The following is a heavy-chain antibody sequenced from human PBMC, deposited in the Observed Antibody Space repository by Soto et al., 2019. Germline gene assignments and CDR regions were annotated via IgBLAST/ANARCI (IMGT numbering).Heavy chain of an antibody. J-gene: IGHJ6*03. CDR3: ARHVIAARTYYYYMVV. V-gene: IGHV4-59*08. CDR2: IYYSGST. Sequence: SETLSLTCTVSGGSISSYYWSWIRQPPGKGLEWIGYIYYSGSTNYNPSLKSRVTISVDTSKNQFSLKLISVTAADTAVYYCARHVIAARTYYYYMVVWGKGTTVTVSS. D-gene: IGHD6-6*01. CDR1: GGSISSYY.